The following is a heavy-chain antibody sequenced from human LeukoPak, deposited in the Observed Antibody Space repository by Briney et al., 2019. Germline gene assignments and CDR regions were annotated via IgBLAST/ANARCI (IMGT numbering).Heavy chain of an antibody. V-gene: IGHV2-5*01. CDR2: IYWNDDK. J-gene: IGHJ5*02. CDR3: SQKIPNRNYYGSGSYLWDNWFDP. D-gene: IGHD3-10*01. CDR1: GFSLSTSGVG. Sequence: SGPTLVKPTQTFTLTCTFSGFSLSTSGVGVGWIRQPPGKALEWLALIYWNDDKRYSPSLKSRLTITKDTSKNQVVLTMTNMDPGDTATYFCSQKIPNRNYYGSGSYLWDNWFDPWGQGTLVTVSS.